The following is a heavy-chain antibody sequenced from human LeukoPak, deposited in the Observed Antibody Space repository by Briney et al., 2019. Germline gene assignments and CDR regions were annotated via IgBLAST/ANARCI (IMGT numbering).Heavy chain of an antibody. Sequence: QPGGSLRLSCEASGFTFSTYSMNWVRQAPGKGLEWVSSISGSGGSTYYADSVKGRFSISRDNSKNTLDLQMTGLRAEDTVLYYCAKGGQNYDFWRFDYWGQGTLVTVSS. J-gene: IGHJ4*02. D-gene: IGHD3-3*01. V-gene: IGHV3-23*01. CDR1: GFTFSTYS. CDR2: ISGSGGST. CDR3: AKGGQNYDFWRFDY.